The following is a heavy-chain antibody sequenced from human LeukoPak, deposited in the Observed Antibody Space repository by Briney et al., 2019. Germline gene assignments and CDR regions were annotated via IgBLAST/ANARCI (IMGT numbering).Heavy chain of an antibody. J-gene: IGHJ4*02. Sequence: PGRSLRLSCAASGFTFSSYAMHWVRQAPGKGLEWVAVISYDGSNKYYADSVKGRFTISRDNSKNTLYLQMNSLRAEDTAVYYCARDLAEYQLLMPFDYWGQGTLVTVSS. CDR2: ISYDGSNK. D-gene: IGHD2-2*01. CDR1: GFTFSSYA. V-gene: IGHV3-30-3*01. CDR3: ARDLAEYQLLMPFDY.